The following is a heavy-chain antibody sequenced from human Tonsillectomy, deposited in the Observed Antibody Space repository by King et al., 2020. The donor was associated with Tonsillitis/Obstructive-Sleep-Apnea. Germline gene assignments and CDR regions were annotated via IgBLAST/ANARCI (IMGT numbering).Heavy chain of an antibody. Sequence: VQLVESGGGVVQPGRSLRLSCAASGFTFSSYGMHWVRQAPGKGLEWVAVIWYDGSNKYYADSVKGRFTISRDNSKNTLYLQMNSLRAEDTAVYYCARGPGGWHFDLWGRGTLVTVSS. CDR1: GFTFSSYG. V-gene: IGHV3-33*01. CDR3: ARGPGGWHFDL. J-gene: IGHJ2*01. CDR2: IWYDGSNK. D-gene: IGHD2-15*01.